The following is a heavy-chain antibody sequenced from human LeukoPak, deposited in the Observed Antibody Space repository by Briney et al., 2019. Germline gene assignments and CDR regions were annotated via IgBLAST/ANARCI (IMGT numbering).Heavy chain of an antibody. D-gene: IGHD6-6*01. CDR1: GYTFTSYA. Sequence: ASVKVSCKASGYTFTSYAMNWVRQAPGQGLERMGVINPSGGSTSYAQKFQGRVTMTRDTSTSTVYMELSSLRSEDTAVYYCARDHLVLREGVFDYWGQGTLVTVSS. CDR2: INPSGGST. J-gene: IGHJ4*02. V-gene: IGHV1-46*01. CDR3: ARDHLVLREGVFDY.